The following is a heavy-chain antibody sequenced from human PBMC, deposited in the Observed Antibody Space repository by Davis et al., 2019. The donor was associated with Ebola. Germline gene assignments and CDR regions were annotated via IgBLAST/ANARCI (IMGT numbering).Heavy chain of an antibody. V-gene: IGHV3-30*03. CDR1: GFTFSSYG. CDR3: ASTYDSSGYYLEDYFDY. J-gene: IGHJ4*02. Sequence: GESLKISCAASGFTFSSYGMHWVRQAPGKGLEWVAVISYDGSNKYYADSVKGRFTISRDNSKNTLYLQMNSLRAEDTAVYYCASTYDSSGYYLEDYFDYWGQGTLVTVSS. CDR2: ISYDGSNK. D-gene: IGHD3-22*01.